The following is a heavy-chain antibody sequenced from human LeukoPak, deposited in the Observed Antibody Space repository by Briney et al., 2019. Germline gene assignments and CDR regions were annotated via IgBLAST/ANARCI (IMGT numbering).Heavy chain of an antibody. Sequence: GASVKVSCKASGGTFSSYAISWVRQAPGQGLEWMGGIIPIFGTANHAQKFQGRVTITADESTSTAYMELSSLRSEDTAVYYCASGNTIFNWFDPWGQGTLVTVSS. V-gene: IGHV1-69*13. CDR1: GGTFSSYA. J-gene: IGHJ5*02. D-gene: IGHD3-9*01. CDR2: IIPIFGTA. CDR3: ASGNTIFNWFDP.